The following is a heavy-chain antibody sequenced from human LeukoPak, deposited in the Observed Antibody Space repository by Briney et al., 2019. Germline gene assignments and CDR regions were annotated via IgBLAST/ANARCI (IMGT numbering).Heavy chain of an antibody. D-gene: IGHD3-16*02. CDR1: GFTFSNYW. V-gene: IGHV3-74*01. Sequence: GGSLRLSCAASGFTFSNYWMHWVRQGPGKGLVWVSRINGDGSTTHYADSVKGRFTISRDNAKNTLYLQLNSLRAEDTAVCYCAGSDYVWGSYRLDYWGQGTLVTVSS. CDR3: AGSDYVWGSYRLDY. J-gene: IGHJ4*02. CDR2: INGDGSTT.